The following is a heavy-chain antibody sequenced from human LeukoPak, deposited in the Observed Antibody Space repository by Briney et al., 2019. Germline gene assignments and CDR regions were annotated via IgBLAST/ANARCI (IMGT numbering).Heavy chain of an antibody. Sequence: GRSLRLSCAASGFTFSSYGMHWVRQAPGKGLQWVSAISGSGGDTYYEDSVKGRFTISRDNSKNMMYLQMNSMRAEDTAVYYCARDSSGWSKNYWGQGTLVTVSS. CDR3: ARDSSGWSKNY. D-gene: IGHD6-19*01. CDR1: GFTFSSYG. V-gene: IGHV3-23*01. CDR2: ISGSGGDT. J-gene: IGHJ4*02.